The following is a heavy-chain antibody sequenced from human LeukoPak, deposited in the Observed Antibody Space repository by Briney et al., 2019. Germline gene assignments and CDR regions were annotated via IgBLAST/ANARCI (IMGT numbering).Heavy chain of an antibody. CDR3: AREAVAGTGTAFDI. Sequence: PGGSLRLSCAASGFTFSSYSMNWVRQAPGKGLEWVSSISTSSSYIYYADSVKGRFTISRDNAKNTLYLQMNSLRAEDTAVYYCAREAVAGTGTAFDIWGQGTMATVSS. J-gene: IGHJ3*02. CDR2: ISTSSSYI. D-gene: IGHD6-19*01. V-gene: IGHV3-21*01. CDR1: GFTFSSYS.